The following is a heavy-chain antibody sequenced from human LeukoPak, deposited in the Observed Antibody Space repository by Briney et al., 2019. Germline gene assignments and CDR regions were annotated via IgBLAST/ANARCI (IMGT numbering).Heavy chain of an antibody. CDR2: ISYDGSNK. D-gene: IGHD3-10*02. Sequence: GGSLRLSCAASGFTFSSYGMHWVRQAPGKGLGWVAVISYDGSNKYYADSVKGRFTISRDNSKNTLYLQMNSLRGEDTAVYYCAELGITMIGGVWGKGTTVTISS. CDR1: GFTFSSYG. V-gene: IGHV3-30*18. J-gene: IGHJ6*04. CDR3: AELGITMIGGV.